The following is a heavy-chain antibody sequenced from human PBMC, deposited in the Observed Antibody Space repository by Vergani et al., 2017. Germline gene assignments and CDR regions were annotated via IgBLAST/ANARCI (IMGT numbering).Heavy chain of an antibody. Sequence: QVQLQESGPGLVKPSETLSLTCTVSGGSISSYYWSWIRQPAGKGLEWIGRIYTSGSTNYNPSLKSRVTMSVDTSKNQFSLKLSSVTAADTAVYYCASYIGRLPTYYFDYWGQGTLVTVSS. CDR3: ASYIGRLPTYYFDY. D-gene: IGHD6-25*01. CDR2: IYTSGST. J-gene: IGHJ4*02. V-gene: IGHV4-4*07. CDR1: GGSISSYY.